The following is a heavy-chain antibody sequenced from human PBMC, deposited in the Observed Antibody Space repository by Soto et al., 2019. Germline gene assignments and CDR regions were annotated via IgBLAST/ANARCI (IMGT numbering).Heavy chain of an antibody. Sequence: SETLSLTCAVSGGSITSGEDYGSWIRQPPGKGLEWIGSWIRQPPGKGLGGIGHIYYTGSTCYNPSLRSRVTKSVDTSKNQFALKLSSVTAADTAVYYCARVYMVRGTTIRYFAYWGQGTLVT. CDR1: GGSITSGEDY. J-gene: IGHJ4*02. CDR3: ARVYMVRGTTIRYFAY. V-gene: IGHV4-30-4*01. CDR2: IYYTGST. D-gene: IGHD3-10*01.